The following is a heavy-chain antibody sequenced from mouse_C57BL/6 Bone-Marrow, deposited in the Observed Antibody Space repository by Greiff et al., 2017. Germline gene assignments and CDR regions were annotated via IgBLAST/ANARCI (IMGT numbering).Heavy chain of an antibody. CDR2: IDPANGNT. Sequence: EVKLVESVAELVRPGASVKLSCTASGFNIKNTYMHWVKQRPEQGLEWIGRIDPANGNTKYAPKFQGKATITADTSSNTAYLQLSSLTSEDTAIYYCARNSYYGNPFDYWGQGTTLTVSS. D-gene: IGHD2-10*01. CDR1: GFNIKNTY. CDR3: ARNSYYGNPFDY. J-gene: IGHJ2*01. V-gene: IGHV14-3*01.